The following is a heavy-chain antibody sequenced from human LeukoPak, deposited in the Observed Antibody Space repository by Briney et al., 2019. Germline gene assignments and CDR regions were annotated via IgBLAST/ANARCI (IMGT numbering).Heavy chain of an antibody. CDR3: ARPWAGTDY. V-gene: IGHV3-48*04. D-gene: IGHD1-1*01. CDR1: GFTFTTYW. J-gene: IGHJ4*02. Sequence: GGSLRLSCAASGFTFTTYWMGWVRQAPGKGLEWVSYISSSGSTIYYADSVKGRFTISRDNAKNSLYLQMNSLRAEDTAVYYCARPWAGTDYWGQGTLVTVSS. CDR2: ISSSGSTI.